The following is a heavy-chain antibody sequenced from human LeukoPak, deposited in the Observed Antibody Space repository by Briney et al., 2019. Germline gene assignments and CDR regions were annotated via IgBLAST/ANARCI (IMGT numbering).Heavy chain of an antibody. Sequence: SVKVSCKASGGTFSSYAISWVRQAPGQGLEWMGGIIPIFGRANYAQKFQGRVTITADEATSTAYMELRSLRSEDTAVCYCASAGSGREFDYWGQGTLVTVSS. CDR1: GGTFSSYA. CDR3: ASAGSGREFDY. CDR2: IIPIFGRA. D-gene: IGHD6-19*01. V-gene: IGHV1-69*01. J-gene: IGHJ4*02.